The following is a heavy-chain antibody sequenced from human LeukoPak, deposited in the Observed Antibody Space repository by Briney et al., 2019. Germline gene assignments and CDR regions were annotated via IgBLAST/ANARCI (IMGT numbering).Heavy chain of an antibody. CDR2: MNPNSGNT. Sequence: ASVKVSCKASGYTFTSYDINWVRQATGQGLEWMGWMNPNSGNTGCAQKFQGRVTITRNTSISTAYMELSSLRSEDTAVYYCARGLYSSSWYFYYWGQGTLVTVSS. CDR1: GYTFTSYD. V-gene: IGHV1-8*03. D-gene: IGHD6-13*01. J-gene: IGHJ4*02. CDR3: ARGLYSSSWYFYY.